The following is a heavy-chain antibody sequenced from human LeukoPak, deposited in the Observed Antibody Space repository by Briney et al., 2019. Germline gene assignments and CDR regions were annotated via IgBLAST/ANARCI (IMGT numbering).Heavy chain of an antibody. Sequence: SETLSLTCTVSGGSISSSSYYWRWIRQPPGKGLEWIRSIYYSGSTYYNPSLESRVTISVDTSKNQFSLKLSSVTAADTAVYYSANGYSSCWYGTNEDSDAFDIWDQGTMVTVSS. CDR2: IYYSGST. V-gene: IGHV4-39*07. CDR3: ANGYSSCWYGTNEDSDAFDI. J-gene: IGHJ3*02. CDR1: GGSISSSSYY. D-gene: IGHD6-13*01.